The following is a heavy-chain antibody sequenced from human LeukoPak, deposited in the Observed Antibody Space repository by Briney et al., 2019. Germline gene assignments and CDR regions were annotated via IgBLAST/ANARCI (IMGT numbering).Heavy chain of an antibody. D-gene: IGHD1-7*01. J-gene: IGHJ6*02. Sequence: ASVKVSCKASGYSLSNYGITWVRQASGQGLEWMGWIGTHNGNTKYAQKFQGRVTMTTDTSTNTVYMELRSLRSDDTAVYYCASRNYGPYYYGMDVWGQGTTVTVSS. V-gene: IGHV1-18*01. CDR2: IGTHNGNT. CDR3: ASRNYGPYYYGMDV. CDR1: GYSLSNYG.